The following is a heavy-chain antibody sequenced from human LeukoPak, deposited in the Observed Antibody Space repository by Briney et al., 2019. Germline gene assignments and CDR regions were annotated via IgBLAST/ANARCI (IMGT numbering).Heavy chain of an antibody. V-gene: IGHV1-8*01. D-gene: IGHD2-2*01. CDR3: ARTRTNFFCSSTSCYGPPDY. CDR1: GYTFTSYD. J-gene: IGHJ4*02. CDR2: MNPNSGNT. Sequence: ASVKVSCKASGYTFTSYDINWVRQATGQGLEWMAWMNPNSGNTGYAQKFQGRVTITADESTSTAYMELSSLRSEDTAVYYCARTRTNFFCSSTSCYGPPDYWGQGTLVTVSS.